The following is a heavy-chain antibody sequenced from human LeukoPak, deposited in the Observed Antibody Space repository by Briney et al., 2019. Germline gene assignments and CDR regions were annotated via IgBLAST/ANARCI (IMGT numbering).Heavy chain of an antibody. CDR3: ARARYVNSFYAFDI. CDR1: GGSISSYY. V-gene: IGHV4-59*12. Sequence: SETLSLTCTVSGGSISSYYWSWIRLPPGKGLEWIGYLSKSGNTNYSPSLKSRVTIFGDTFKNQFFRKLSSVTAADTAVYYCARARYVNSFYAFDIWGQGTLVTVSS. J-gene: IGHJ3*02. CDR2: LSKSGNT. D-gene: IGHD3-9*01.